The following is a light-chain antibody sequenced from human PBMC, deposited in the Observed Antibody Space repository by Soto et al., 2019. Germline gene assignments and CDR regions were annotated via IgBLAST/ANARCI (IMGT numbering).Light chain of an antibody. V-gene: IGKV3-15*01. J-gene: IGKJ2*01. CDR2: GAS. Sequence: EIVMTQSPATLSVSPGERATLSCRASQSISSSLAWYQQKPGQAPRLLIYGASTRATGIPASFSGSGSGTDSTLTISSLQSEDFAVYYCQQYNNGPTYTFGQGTKLEIK. CDR1: QSISSS. CDR3: QQYNNGPTYT.